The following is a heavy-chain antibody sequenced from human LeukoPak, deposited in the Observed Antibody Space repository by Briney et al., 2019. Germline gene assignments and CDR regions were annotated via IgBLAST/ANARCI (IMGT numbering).Heavy chain of an antibody. CDR3: ARRPHSYSGWPPYYFDY. CDR2: VYHDGGT. Sequence: SGTLSLTCVVSGGSVSSSKWWSWVRQPPGKGLEWIGQVYHDGGTKYNPSLKSRVTILVDKSKNQFSLKLSSVTAADTAVYYCARRPHSYSGWPPYYFDYWGQGTLVTVSS. D-gene: IGHD6-19*01. J-gene: IGHJ4*02. CDR1: GGSVSSSKW. V-gene: IGHV4-4*02.